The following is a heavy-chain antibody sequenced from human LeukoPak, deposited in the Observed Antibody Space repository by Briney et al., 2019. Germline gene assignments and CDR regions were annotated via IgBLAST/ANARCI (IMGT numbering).Heavy chain of an antibody. CDR1: GFTFRNHW. J-gene: IGHJ4*02. D-gene: IGHD6-6*01. V-gene: IGHV3-74*03. Sequence: GGSLRLSCAASGFTFRNHWMHWVRQTPGKGLVWVSRISSDGSSTTYADSVKGRFTISRDNAKNTLYPQMNNLRAEDTAMYYCARDQRVTGRPDIDYWGQGTLVIVSS. CDR2: ISSDGSST. CDR3: ARDQRVTGRPDIDY.